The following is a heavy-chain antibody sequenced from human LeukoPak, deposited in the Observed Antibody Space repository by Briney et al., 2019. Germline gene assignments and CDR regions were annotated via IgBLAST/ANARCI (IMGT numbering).Heavy chain of an antibody. V-gene: IGHV4-59*08. D-gene: IGHD4-17*01. CDR3: ARHDYGPYYFHY. J-gene: IGHJ4*02. Sequence: SETLSLTCTVSGGSISSYYWSWIRQPPGKGLEWIGYIYYSGSTNYNPSLKSRVTTSVDTSKNQFSLKLSSVTAADTAVYYCARHDYGPYYFHYWGQGTLVTVSS. CDR2: IYYSGST. CDR1: GGSISSYY.